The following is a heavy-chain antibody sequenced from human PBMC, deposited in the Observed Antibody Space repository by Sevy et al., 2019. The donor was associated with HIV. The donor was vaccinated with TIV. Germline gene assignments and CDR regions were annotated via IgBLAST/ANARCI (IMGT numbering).Heavy chain of an antibody. V-gene: IGHV4-34*01. CDR2: INHSGST. J-gene: IGHJ5*02. CDR3: ARSPPVVVVPGAPSWFDP. Sequence: SETLSLTCAVYGGSFSGYYWSWIRQPPGKGLEWIAEINHSGSTNYNPSLKSRVTISLDTSKNQFFLNLSSVTAVDSAVYFCARSPPVVVVPGAPSWFDPWGQGTLVTVSS. D-gene: IGHD2-2*01. CDR1: GGSFSGYY.